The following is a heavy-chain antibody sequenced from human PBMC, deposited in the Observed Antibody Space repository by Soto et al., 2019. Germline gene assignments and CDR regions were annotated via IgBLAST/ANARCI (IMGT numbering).Heavy chain of an antibody. Sequence: PGRSMRLSCAAAGVTFSGYAMHWVRQAPGKGLEWVAVIAYDGRNKYYADSVKGRFTISRDNSKNTLYLQMNSLRIEDTAVYYCARELASVFDYWGQGTLVTVSS. CDR2: IAYDGRNK. CDR1: GVTFSGYA. J-gene: IGHJ4*02. D-gene: IGHD1-1*01. V-gene: IGHV3-30*04. CDR3: ARELASVFDY.